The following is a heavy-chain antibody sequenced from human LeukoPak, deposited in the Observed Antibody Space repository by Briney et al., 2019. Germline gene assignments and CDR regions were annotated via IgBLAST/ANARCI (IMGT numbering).Heavy chain of an antibody. J-gene: IGHJ1*01. D-gene: IGHD1-14*01. CDR1: GYTFTSYG. CDR3: ASGGRTPLQY. Sequence: GASVKVSCKASGYTFTSYGISWVRQAPGQGLEWLGGIIPITATTDYSQKFQGRVMITTDESSTTAYMDLSSLRSEDTAVYYCASGGRTPLQYWGQGTLVTVSS. CDR2: IIPITATT. V-gene: IGHV1-69*05.